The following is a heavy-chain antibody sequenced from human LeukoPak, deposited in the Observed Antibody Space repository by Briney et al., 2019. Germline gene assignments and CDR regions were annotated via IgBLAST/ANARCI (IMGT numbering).Heavy chain of an antibody. CDR1: GFTFSRYE. D-gene: IGHD4-23*01. Sequence: GGSLRLSCAASGFTFSRYEMNWVRQAPGKGLEWVSYISSSGDAIYYADSVKGRFTISRDNAKNSLCLQMNSLRAEDTAIYYCARDYGGVTFDYWGQGTLVTVSS. CDR2: ISSSGDAI. CDR3: ARDYGGVTFDY. V-gene: IGHV3-48*03. J-gene: IGHJ4*02.